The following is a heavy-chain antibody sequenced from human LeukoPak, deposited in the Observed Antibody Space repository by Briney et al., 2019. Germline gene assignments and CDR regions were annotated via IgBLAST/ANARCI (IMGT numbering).Heavy chain of an antibody. V-gene: IGHV3-23*01. CDR1: GFTFSSYA. J-gene: IGHJ4*02. CDR2: ISNSGGST. Sequence: GGSLRLSCAASGFTFSSYAMRWVRQIPGKGLEWVSAISNSGGSTYYADSVKGRFTISRDNSKNALYLLMNNLRAEDTAIYYCATEWYTGTSLHYTYWGQGTLVTVSS. D-gene: IGHD1-26*01. CDR3: ATEWYTGTSLHYTY.